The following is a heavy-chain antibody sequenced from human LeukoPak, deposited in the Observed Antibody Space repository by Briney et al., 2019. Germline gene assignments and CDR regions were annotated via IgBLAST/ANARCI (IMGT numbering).Heavy chain of an antibody. V-gene: IGHV3-48*03. CDR1: GFTFSSYE. CDR2: ISSGGSTI. D-gene: IGHD1-26*01. Sequence: PGGSLRLSCAASGFTFSSYEMNRVRQAPGKGLEWVSYISSGGSTIYYADSAKGRFTVSRDNAKNSLYLQMNSLRAEDTAVYYCARFGGRYYFDYWGQGTLVTVSS. J-gene: IGHJ4*02. CDR3: ARFGGRYYFDY.